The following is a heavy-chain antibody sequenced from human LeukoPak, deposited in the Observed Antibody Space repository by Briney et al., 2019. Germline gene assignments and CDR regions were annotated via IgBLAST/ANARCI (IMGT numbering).Heavy chain of an antibody. D-gene: IGHD2-15*01. CDR2: IPYDERNH. J-gene: IGHJ4*02. CDR1: GITLSNYG. CDR3: AKDRPAHCSGATCSVDY. V-gene: IGHV3-30*02. Sequence: GGSLRLSCAASGITLSNYGMHWARQAPGKGVEWVAFIPYDERNHYYADSVKGRFTISRDKSKKTLHLQMNSLTVDDTAVYYCAKDRPAHCSGATCSVDYWGQGTLVMVSS.